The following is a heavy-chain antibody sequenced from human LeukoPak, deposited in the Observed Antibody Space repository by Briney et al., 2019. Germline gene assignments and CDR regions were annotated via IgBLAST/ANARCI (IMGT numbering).Heavy chain of an antibody. Sequence: GGSLRLSCAASGFTFSSYGMHWVRQAPGKGLERVAVLSYDGSNKYYADSVKGRFTISKDNSKNTLYLQMHSLRAEDTAVYYCAKEGYCSSTSCSYGMDVWGQGTTVTVSS. V-gene: IGHV3-30*18. CDR3: AKEGYCSSTSCSYGMDV. CDR2: LSYDGSNK. CDR1: GFTFSSYG. D-gene: IGHD2-2*01. J-gene: IGHJ6*02.